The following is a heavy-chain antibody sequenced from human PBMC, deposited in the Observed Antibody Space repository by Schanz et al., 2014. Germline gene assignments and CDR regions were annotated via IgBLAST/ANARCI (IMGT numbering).Heavy chain of an antibody. CDR2: INGYNAHT. CDR3: ARDRDQWDGNFCDF. D-gene: IGHD1-26*01. CDR1: GYTFTSSG. V-gene: IGHV1-18*01. Sequence: QVQLMQSGAEVKKPGASVKVSCKASGYTFTSSGFSWVRQAPGQGLEWMGWINGYNAHTNYAQKFQGRVTMTTDTSTSTVYMELRSLRSDDTAVYYCARDRDQWDGNFCDFWGQGTLVTVSS. J-gene: IGHJ4*02.